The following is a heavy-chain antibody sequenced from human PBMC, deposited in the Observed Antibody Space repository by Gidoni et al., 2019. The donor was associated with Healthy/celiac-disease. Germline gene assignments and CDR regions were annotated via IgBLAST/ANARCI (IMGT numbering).Heavy chain of an antibody. CDR2: IYWDDDK. CDR3: AHSRTFDCLLNWFDP. V-gene: IGHV2-5*02. J-gene: IGHJ5*02. Sequence: QITLKESGPTLVKPTQTLTLTCTFSGFSLSTSGVGVCWIRQPPGKALEWLALIYWDDDKRYSPSLKSRLTITKDTSKNQVVLTMTNMDPVDTATYYCAHSRTFDCLLNWFDPWGQGTLVTVSS. D-gene: IGHD3-9*01. CDR1: GFSLSTSGVG.